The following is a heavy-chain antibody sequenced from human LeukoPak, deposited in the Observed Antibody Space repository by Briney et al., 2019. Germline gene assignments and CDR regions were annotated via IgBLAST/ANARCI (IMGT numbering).Heavy chain of an antibody. D-gene: IGHD4-23*01. CDR2: ISTSSSYI. CDR1: GFTFSSYE. Sequence: GGSLRLSCAAPGFTFSSYEMNWVRQAPGKGLEWVSSISTSSSYIYYADSVKGRFTISRDNARNSLYLEMNSLRAEDTAVYFCARDGDTVLTRGYYYYLDVWGKGTTVTVSS. J-gene: IGHJ6*03. CDR3: ARDGDTVLTRGYYYYLDV. V-gene: IGHV3-21*01.